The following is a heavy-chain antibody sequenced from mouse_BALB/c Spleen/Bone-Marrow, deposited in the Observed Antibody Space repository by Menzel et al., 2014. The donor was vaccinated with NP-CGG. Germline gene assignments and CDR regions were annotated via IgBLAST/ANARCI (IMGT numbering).Heavy chain of an antibody. Sequence: QVQLQQSGAEVVKPGASVKVSCKASGYTFTNYWMQWVKQRPGQGLEWIGEIEPSDSYTNYNQDFKGKATLTVDKSSSTAYMQLSSLTSEDSAVYYCARRGTTVVSDYWGQGTSLTVSS. CDR2: IEPSDSYT. J-gene: IGHJ2*02. CDR3: ARRGTTVVSDY. V-gene: IGHV1-69*02. CDR1: GYTFTNYW. D-gene: IGHD1-1*01.